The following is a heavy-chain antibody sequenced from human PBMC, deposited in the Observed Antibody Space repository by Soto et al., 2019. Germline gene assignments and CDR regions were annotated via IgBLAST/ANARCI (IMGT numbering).Heavy chain of an antibody. J-gene: IGHJ4*02. V-gene: IGHV3-23*01. CDR3: AKAVYCSGGSCYSYYFDY. CDR1: GFTFSSYA. Sequence: EVQLLESGGGLVQPGGSLRLSCAASGFTFSSYAMSWVRQAPGKGLEWGSAISGSGGSTYYADSVKGRFTISRDNSKNTLYPQMNSLRAEDTAVYYCAKAVYCSGGSCYSYYFDYWGQGTLVTVSS. D-gene: IGHD2-15*01. CDR2: ISGSGGST.